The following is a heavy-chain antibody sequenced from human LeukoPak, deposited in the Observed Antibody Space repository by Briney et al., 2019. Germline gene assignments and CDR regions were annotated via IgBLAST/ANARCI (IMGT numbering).Heavy chain of an antibody. Sequence: GSLRLSCAASGFTFSSYAMSWVRQAPGKGLEWVSAISGSGGSTYYADSVKGRFTISRDNSKNTLYLQMNSLRAEDTAVYYCAKDRNIVVVVAATDYFDYWGQGTLVTVSS. V-gene: IGHV3-23*01. CDR1: GFTFSSYA. J-gene: IGHJ4*02. CDR2: ISGSGGST. CDR3: AKDRNIVVVVAATDYFDY. D-gene: IGHD2-15*01.